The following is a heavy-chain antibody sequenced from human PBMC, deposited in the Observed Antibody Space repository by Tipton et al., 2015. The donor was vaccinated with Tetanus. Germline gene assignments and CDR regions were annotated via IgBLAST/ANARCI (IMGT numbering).Heavy chain of an antibody. CDR2: IYTSGST. Sequence: TLSLTCTVSGGSISSYYWSWIRQPAGKGLEWIGRIYTSGSTNYNPPLKSRVTMSVDTSKNQFSLKLSSVTAADTAVYYCARGSSSSDTDWYFDLWGRGTLVTVSS. CDR3: ARGSSSSDTDWYFDL. V-gene: IGHV4-4*07. CDR1: GGSISSYY. J-gene: IGHJ2*01. D-gene: IGHD6-6*01.